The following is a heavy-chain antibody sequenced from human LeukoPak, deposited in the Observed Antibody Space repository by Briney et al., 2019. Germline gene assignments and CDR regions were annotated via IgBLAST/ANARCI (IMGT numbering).Heavy chain of an antibody. Sequence: GGSLRLSCAASGFTFSSYGMHWVRQAPGKGLEWVAVISYDGSNKYYADSVKGRSTISRDNSKNTLYLQMNSLRAEDTAVYYCARGLAYCGGDCSGIVDYWGQGTLVAVSS. CDR3: ARGLAYCGGDCSGIVDY. J-gene: IGHJ4*02. V-gene: IGHV3-30*03. CDR1: GFTFSSYG. CDR2: ISYDGSNK. D-gene: IGHD2-21*02.